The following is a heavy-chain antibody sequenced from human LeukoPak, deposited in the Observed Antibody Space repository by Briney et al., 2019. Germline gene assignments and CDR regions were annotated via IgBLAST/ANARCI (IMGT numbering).Heavy chain of an antibody. Sequence: GGSLRLSCAASGFTFSSYDMYWVRQAPGKGLEWVAFISYDGSNKYYADSVKGRFTISRDNSKNTLYLQMNSLRAEDTAMYYCARGRVDYDFWNIPPSPDYWGQGSLVTVSS. V-gene: IGHV3-30-3*01. CDR3: ARGRVDYDFWNIPPSPDY. CDR2: ISYDGSNK. CDR1: GFTFSSYD. J-gene: IGHJ4*02. D-gene: IGHD3-3*01.